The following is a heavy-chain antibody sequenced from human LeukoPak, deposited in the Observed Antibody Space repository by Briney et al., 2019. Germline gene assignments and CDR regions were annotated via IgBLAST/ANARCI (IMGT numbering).Heavy chain of an antibody. CDR2: ISYDGSNK. CDR1: GFTFSSYG. V-gene: IGHV3-30*18. J-gene: IGHJ6*02. CDR3: AKDYRDYYYYYGMDV. Sequence: GGSLRLSCAASGFTFSSYGMHWVRQAPGKGLEWVAVISYDGSNKYYADSVKGRFTISRDNSKNTLYLQMNSLRAEDTAVYYCAKDYRDYYYYYGMDVWGQGTTVTVSS.